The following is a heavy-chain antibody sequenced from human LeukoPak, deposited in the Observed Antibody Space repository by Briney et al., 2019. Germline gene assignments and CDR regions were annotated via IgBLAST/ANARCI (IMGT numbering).Heavy chain of an antibody. CDR1: GFSFSSYA. CDR2: ISNSGNYI. CDR3: AELGITMIGGV. Sequence: GGSLRLSCAASGFSFSSYAMNWVRQAPGKGLEWVSYISNSGNYIYYADSVKGRFTISRDNAKDSLHLQMNSLRVEDTAVYYCAELGITMIGGVWGKGTTVTISS. V-gene: IGHV3-48*03. J-gene: IGHJ6*04. D-gene: IGHD3-10*02.